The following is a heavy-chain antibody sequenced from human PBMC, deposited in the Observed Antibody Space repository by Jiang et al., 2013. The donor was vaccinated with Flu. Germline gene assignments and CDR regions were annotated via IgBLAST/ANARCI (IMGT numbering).Heavy chain of an antibody. V-gene: IGHV4-59*01. Sequence: QLVESGPGLVKPSETLSLTCTVSGGSISSYYWSWIRQPPGKGLEWIGYIYYTGSTNYSPSLKSRLTVSVDTSKNQFSLKLSSVTAADTAVYYCAGQTYGGSYPYWGQGTLVTVSS. CDR3: AGQTYGGSYPY. CDR2: IYYTGST. CDR1: GGSISSYY. J-gene: IGHJ4*02. D-gene: IGHD1-26*01.